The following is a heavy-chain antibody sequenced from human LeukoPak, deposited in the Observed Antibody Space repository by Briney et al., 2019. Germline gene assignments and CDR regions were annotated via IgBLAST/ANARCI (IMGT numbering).Heavy chain of an antibody. CDR1: GGSVYNYY. CDR2: IYYSGST. V-gene: IGHV4-59*08. CDR3: ARLHDGYRYGADY. Sequence: SETLSLTCTLSGGSVYNYYWSWVRQPPGKGLEWIGYIYYSGSTNYNPSLKSRVTISVDTSKNQFSLKLSPVTAADTAVYYCARLHDGYRYGADYWGQGTLVTAS. J-gene: IGHJ4*02. D-gene: IGHD5-18*01.